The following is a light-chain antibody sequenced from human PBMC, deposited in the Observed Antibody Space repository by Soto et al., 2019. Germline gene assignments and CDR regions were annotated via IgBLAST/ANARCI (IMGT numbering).Light chain of an antibody. Sequence: DILLTHSPSTLAAFVCDRVTMTSRASQSITNYLDWYQQKPGKAPRLLIYAASSLQSGVPAGFSGSGSGTDFTLTISSLQSEDFATYYCQQSNSTPLTFGGGTKVDIK. V-gene: IGKV1-39*01. CDR3: QQSNSTPLT. CDR2: AAS. J-gene: IGKJ4*02. CDR1: QSITNY.